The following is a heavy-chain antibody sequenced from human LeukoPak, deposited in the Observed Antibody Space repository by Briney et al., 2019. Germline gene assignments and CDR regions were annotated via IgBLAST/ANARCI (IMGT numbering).Heavy chain of an antibody. Sequence: SETLSLTCTVSGGSISSYYWSWIRQPPGKGLEWIGYIYYSGSTNYNPSLTSRVTISVDTSKNQFSLTLSPVTAADTAGYYCAGGVGCRTLVDGGRETLVTVSS. CDR2: IYYSGST. J-gene: IGHJ4*02. D-gene: IGHD1-14*01. CDR1: GGSISSYY. CDR3: AGGVGCRTLVD. V-gene: IGHV4-59*01.